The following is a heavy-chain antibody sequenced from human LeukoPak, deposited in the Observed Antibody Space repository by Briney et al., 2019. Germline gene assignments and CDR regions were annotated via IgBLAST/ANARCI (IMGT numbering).Heavy chain of an antibody. J-gene: IGHJ5*02. CDR3: AGSTKAPYYDFWSGYYWEWFDP. D-gene: IGHD3-3*01. Sequence: GESLKISCKGSGYSFTSYWIGWVRQMPGKGLEWMGILYPGDSDTRYNPSFQGQVTISADKSISTAYLQWSSLKASDTAMYYCAGSTKAPYYDFWSGYYWEWFDPWGQGTLVTVSS. CDR2: LYPGDSDT. V-gene: IGHV5-51*01. CDR1: GYSFTSYW.